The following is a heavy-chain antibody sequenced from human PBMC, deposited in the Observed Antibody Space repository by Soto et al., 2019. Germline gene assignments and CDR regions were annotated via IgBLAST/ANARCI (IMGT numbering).Heavy chain of an antibody. J-gene: IGHJ4*01. CDR2: INAGNGNT. D-gene: IGHD2-21*02. Sequence: GASVKVSCKAPGYTFTSYGMHWVRQAPGQRLEGMGWINAGNGNTKYSQKFQGRVTITRDTSVSTAYMELRSLRSEDTAVYCCARSIVVVTPADNWGQGTLVTVSS. V-gene: IGHV1-3*01. CDR1: GYTFTSYG. CDR3: ARSIVVVTPADN.